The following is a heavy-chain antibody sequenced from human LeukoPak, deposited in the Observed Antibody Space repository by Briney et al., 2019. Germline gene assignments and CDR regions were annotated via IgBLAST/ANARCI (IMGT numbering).Heavy chain of an antibody. V-gene: IGHV3-23*01. CDR1: GFTFSSYA. CDR3: AKERSSGWPFDY. D-gene: IGHD6-19*01. J-gene: IGHJ4*02. Sequence: GGSLRLSCAASGFTFSSYAMSWVRQAPGKGLEWVSGISGSGGRTHYADSVKGRFTISRDNSKNTLYLQMNSLRADDTAVYYCAKERSSGWPFDYWGQGTLVTVSS. CDR2: ISGSGGRT.